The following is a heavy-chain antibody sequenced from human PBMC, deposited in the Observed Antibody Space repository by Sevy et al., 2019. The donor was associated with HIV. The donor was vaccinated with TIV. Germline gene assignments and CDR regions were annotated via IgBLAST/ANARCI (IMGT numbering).Heavy chain of an antibody. CDR2: IYYRVNT. V-gene: IGHV4-39*02. D-gene: IGHD6-13*01. Sequence: SETLSLTCSVSGDSITSSSYYWGWIRQPPGKGLEWIGIIYYRVNTYYSPSLKSRVTIFVDTSKNHFSLKLTSVTAADTAFYYCARRAYGSSHYFDYWGQGTLVTVSS. CDR3: ARRAYGSSHYFDY. J-gene: IGHJ4*02. CDR1: GDSITSSSYY.